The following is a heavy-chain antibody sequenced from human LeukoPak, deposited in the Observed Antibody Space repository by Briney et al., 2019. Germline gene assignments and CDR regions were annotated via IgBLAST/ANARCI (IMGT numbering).Heavy chain of an antibody. CDR1: GYTLTELS. V-gene: IGHV1-24*01. CDR2: FDPEDGET. J-gene: IGHJ6*03. CDR3: ATGNCSSTSCYRSYYYMDV. Sequence: ASVKVSCKVSGYTLTELSMHWVRQAPGKELEWMGGFDPEDGETIYAQKFQGRVTMTEDTSTDTAYMELSSLRSEDTAVYYCATGNCSSTSCYRSYYYMDVWGKGTTVTVSS. D-gene: IGHD2-2*01.